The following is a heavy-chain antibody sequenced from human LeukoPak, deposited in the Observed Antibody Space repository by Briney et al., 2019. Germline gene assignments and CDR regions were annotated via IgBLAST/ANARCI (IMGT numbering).Heavy chain of an antibody. CDR3: ARGISSSWYRGRYFDY. V-gene: IGHV1-69*05. Sequence: GASVKVSCKASGGTFSSYAISWVRQAPGQGLEWMGGIIPIFGTANYAQKFQGRVTITTDESTSTAYMELSSLRSEDTAVYYCARGISSSWYRGRYFDYWGQGTLVTVSS. D-gene: IGHD6-13*01. CDR2: IIPIFGTA. CDR1: GGTFSSYA. J-gene: IGHJ4*02.